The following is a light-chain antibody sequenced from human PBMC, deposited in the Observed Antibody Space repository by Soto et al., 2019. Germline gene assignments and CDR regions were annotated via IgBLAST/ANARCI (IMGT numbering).Light chain of an antibody. V-gene: IGLV2-11*01. CDR1: SGDIGTYDH. CDR3: SSYAGSYIYV. Sequence: QSVLTQPRSVSGSPGQSVTISCTGTSGDIGTYDHVSWYQQHPGKAPKLIIYAVSKRPSGVPDRFSGSKSGIAASLTISGLQADDEADYYCSSYAGSYIYVFATGTKVTVL. J-gene: IGLJ1*01. CDR2: AVS.